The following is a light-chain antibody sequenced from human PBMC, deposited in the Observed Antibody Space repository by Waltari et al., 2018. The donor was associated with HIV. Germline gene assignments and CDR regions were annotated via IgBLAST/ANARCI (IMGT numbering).Light chain of an antibody. CDR1: SSAIATYNY. Sequence: QSALTQPASVSGSLGQSLTISCIGTSSAIATYNYVSWYQHHPDKAPRLVIYDANSRPSGVPFRFSGSKSGNTASLTISGLQAEDEADYYCASYTITSTLVFGGGTKVTVL. CDR3: ASYTITSTLV. CDR2: DAN. V-gene: IGLV2-14*01. J-gene: IGLJ3*02.